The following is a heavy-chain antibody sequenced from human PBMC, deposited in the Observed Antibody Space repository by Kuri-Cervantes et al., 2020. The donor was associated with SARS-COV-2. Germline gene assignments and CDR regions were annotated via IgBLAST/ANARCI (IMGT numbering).Heavy chain of an antibody. CDR2: ISSSGSNI. CDR3: AKRKYYYDSSGYWGAFDI. Sequence: GESLKISCAASGFTFSSYSMNWVRQAPGKGLEWVSYISSSGSNIYYADSVKGRFTISRDNAKNSLYLQMNSLRAEDTAVYYCAKRKYYYDSSGYWGAFDIWGQGTMVTVSS. V-gene: IGHV3-48*04. D-gene: IGHD3-22*01. J-gene: IGHJ3*02. CDR1: GFTFSSYS.